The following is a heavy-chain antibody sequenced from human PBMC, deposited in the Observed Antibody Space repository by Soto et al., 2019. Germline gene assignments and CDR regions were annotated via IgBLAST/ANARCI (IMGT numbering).Heavy chain of an antibody. CDR3: ARHDPEFYDILTGYHPLDY. J-gene: IGHJ4*02. Sequence: PSETLSLTCTVPGGSISSYYWSWIRQPPGKGLEWIGYIYYSGSTNYNPSLKSRVTISVDTSKNQFSLKLGSVTAADTAVYYCARHDPEFYDILTGYHPLDYWGQGTLVTVSS. D-gene: IGHD3-9*01. CDR1: GGSISSYY. V-gene: IGHV4-59*08. CDR2: IYYSGST.